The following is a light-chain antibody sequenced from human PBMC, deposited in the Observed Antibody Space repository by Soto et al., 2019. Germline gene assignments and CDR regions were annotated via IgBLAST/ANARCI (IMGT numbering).Light chain of an antibody. CDR2: DVS. CDR1: VSEVAGYTY. Sequence: QSALTQPASVSGSPGQSITISCTGAVSEVAGYTYVSWYQQLPGKGPKVIIYDVSNRPSGVSNRFSGSKSGTTASLTISGLQAEDDADYYCSSFTSTSGLFGGGTKLTVL. V-gene: IGLV2-14*03. CDR3: SSFTSTSGL. J-gene: IGLJ2*01.